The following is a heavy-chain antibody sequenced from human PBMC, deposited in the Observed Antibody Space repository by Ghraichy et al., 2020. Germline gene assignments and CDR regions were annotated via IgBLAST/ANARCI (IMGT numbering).Heavy chain of an antibody. Sequence: SETLSLTCAVYGGSFSGYFWTWIRQPPGKGLEWIGEIDHSGSTLYNPSLKSRVTVSVDPSKNQFFLKLSSVAAADTAVYYCGRKGHYYSVDYWGQGTLVIVSS. CDR1: GGSFSGYF. CDR3: GRKGHYYSVDY. D-gene: IGHD2-21*02. J-gene: IGHJ4*02. V-gene: IGHV4-34*01. CDR2: IDHSGST.